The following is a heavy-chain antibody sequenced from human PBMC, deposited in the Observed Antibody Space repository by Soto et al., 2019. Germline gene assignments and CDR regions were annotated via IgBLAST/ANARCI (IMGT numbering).Heavy chain of an antibody. CDR3: AHAYGGTSWPNDAFDV. CDR1: GFSLSADGVG. CDR2: IYGDDDK. V-gene: IGHV2-5*02. D-gene: IGHD2-2*01. J-gene: IGHJ3*01. Sequence: QITLKESGPTLVKPTQTLTLTCTFSGFSLSADGVGVGWIRQPPGKALEWLALIYGDDDKRYRPSLKSRLTSTKATSKNQVVLTMTNMDPVDTATYYCAHAYGGTSWPNDAFDVWGQGTVVTVSS.